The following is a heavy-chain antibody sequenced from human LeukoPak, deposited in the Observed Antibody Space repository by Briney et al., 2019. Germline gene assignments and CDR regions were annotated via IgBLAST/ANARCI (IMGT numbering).Heavy chain of an antibody. CDR3: ARVPNTAGFYFDY. J-gene: IGHJ4*02. Sequence: GGSLRLSCAASGFTFSSYSMNWVRQAPGKGLEWVSSISGSSSYIYYADSVKGRFTISRDNAKNSLYLQMNSLRAEDTAVYYCARVPNTAGFYFDYWGQGTLVTVSS. D-gene: IGHD5-18*01. CDR1: GFTFSSYS. V-gene: IGHV3-21*01. CDR2: ISGSSSYI.